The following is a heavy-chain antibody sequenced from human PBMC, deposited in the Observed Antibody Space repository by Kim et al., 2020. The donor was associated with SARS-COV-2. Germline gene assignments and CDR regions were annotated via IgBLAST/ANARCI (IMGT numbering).Heavy chain of an antibody. V-gene: IGHV5-51*01. J-gene: IGHJ4*02. CDR1: GYSFSTNW. Sequence: GASLKISCKASGYSFSTNWIGWVRQVPGKGLEWMGVIYPRDSDTQYSPSFQGQVTISADKSTTTAYLQWSSLKASDTAMYYCVRHSSIAAAGDTLDYWGQGTLVTVSS. CDR3: VRHSSIAAAGDTLDY. D-gene: IGHD6-13*01. CDR2: IYPRDSDT.